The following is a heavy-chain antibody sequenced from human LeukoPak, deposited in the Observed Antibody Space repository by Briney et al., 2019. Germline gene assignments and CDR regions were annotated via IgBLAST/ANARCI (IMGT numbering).Heavy chain of an antibody. CDR3: ARYRSGGADFDY. D-gene: IGHD2-8*02. CDR1: GDSISGHY. CDR2: IYYSGST. Sequence: SETLSLTCTVSGDSISGHYWGWIRQPPGKGLEWIGCIYYSGSTNYDPSLKSRVTISVDTSKSQFSLKVSSVTAADTAVYYCARYRSGGADFDYWGQGTLVTVSS. V-gene: IGHV4-59*11. J-gene: IGHJ4*02.